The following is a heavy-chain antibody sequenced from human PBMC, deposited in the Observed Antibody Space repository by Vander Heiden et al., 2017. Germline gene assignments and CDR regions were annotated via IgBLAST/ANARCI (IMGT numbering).Heavy chain of an antibody. CDR1: GGSMGNSY. CDR3: VGNYYDSRGYYFIDS. Sequence: QVQLQESGPGLVRPSETLSLTCAVPGGSMGNSYRTWLRQPAGKALEWLGRIYSGGSTNYNPSLKSRVTMSVATSKNQFSLKLTSVTAADTAVYYCVGNYYDSRGYYFIDSWGQGTLVTVS. V-gene: IGHV4-4*07. CDR2: IYSGGST. D-gene: IGHD3-22*01. J-gene: IGHJ4*02.